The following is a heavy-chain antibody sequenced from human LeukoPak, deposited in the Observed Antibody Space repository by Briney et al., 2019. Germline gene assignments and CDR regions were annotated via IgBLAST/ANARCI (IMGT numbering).Heavy chain of an antibody. J-gene: IGHJ5*02. V-gene: IGHV1-2*02. Sequence: ASVKVSCKASGYTFTCYYMHWVRQAPGQGLEWMGWINPNSGGTNYAQKFPGRVTMTRDTSISTAYMELSRLRSDDTAVYYCARELVDEDWFDPWGQGTLVTVSS. CDR1: GYTFTCYY. CDR3: ARELVDEDWFDP. CDR2: INPNSGGT. D-gene: IGHD2-2*01.